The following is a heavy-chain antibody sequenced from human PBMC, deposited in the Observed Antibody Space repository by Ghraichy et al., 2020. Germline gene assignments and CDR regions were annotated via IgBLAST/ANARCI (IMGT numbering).Heavy chain of an antibody. CDR3: ARGKAVAGTLYDY. D-gene: IGHD6-19*01. J-gene: IGHJ4*02. CDR2: IYYSGST. CDR1: GGSISSGYYY. V-gene: IGHV4-30-4*01. Sequence: SQTLSLTCTVSGGSISSGYYYWTCIRQPPGKGLEWIGYIYYSGSTYYNPSLKSRVSISEDTSKNQFSLKLSSVTAADTAVYYCARGKAVAGTLYDYWGQGTLVTVSS.